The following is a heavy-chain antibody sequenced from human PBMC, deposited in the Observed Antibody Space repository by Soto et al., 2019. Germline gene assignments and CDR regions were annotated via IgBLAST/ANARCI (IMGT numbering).Heavy chain of an antibody. CDR3: ARVRTYYDIWTGYSVDYYYYGLDV. J-gene: IGHJ6*02. D-gene: IGHD3-9*01. CDR2: ISSSSSNI. CDR1: GFTFSSYS. Sequence: EVQLVESGGGLVKPGGSLRLSCAASGFTFSSYSMNWFRQAPGKGLEWVSSISSSSSNIYYADSVKGRFTISRDNAKNSLDLHMNSLGAEDTAVYYCARVRTYYDIWTGYSVDYYYYGLDVWGQGTTVTVSS. V-gene: IGHV3-21*01.